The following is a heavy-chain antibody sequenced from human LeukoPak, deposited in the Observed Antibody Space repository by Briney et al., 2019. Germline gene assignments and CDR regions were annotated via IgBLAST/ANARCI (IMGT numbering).Heavy chain of an antibody. J-gene: IGHJ4*02. CDR2: IYYSGST. CDR1: GGSISSSSYY. V-gene: IGHV4-39*01. CDR3: ARRLDYYDSSGYKSYFDY. Sequence: PSETLSLTCTISGGSISSSSYYWGWIRQPPGKGLEWIGSIYYSGSTYYNPSLKSRVTISVDTSKNQFSLKLSSVPAADTAVHYCARRLDYYDSSGYKSYFDYWGQGTLVTVSS. D-gene: IGHD3-22*01.